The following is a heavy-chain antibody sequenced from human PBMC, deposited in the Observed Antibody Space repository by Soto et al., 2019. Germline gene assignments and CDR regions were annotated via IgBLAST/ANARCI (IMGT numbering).Heavy chain of an antibody. Sequence: QVQLVQSGAEVKKPGASVKVSCKASGYTFTSYGISWVRQAPGQGLEWMGWISAYNGNTNYAQKLQGRVTMTTDTSTRTAYMELRSLRSDDTAVYYCARIAARRSHYYYGMDVWGQGTTVTVSS. V-gene: IGHV1-18*01. D-gene: IGHD6-6*01. CDR2: ISAYNGNT. CDR3: ARIAARRSHYYYGMDV. CDR1: GYTFTSYG. J-gene: IGHJ6*02.